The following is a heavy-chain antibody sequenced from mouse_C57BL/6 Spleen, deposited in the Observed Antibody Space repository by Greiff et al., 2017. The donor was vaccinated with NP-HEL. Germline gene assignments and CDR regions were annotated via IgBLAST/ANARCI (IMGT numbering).Heavy chain of an antibody. D-gene: IGHD3-2*02. V-gene: IGHV1-55*01. CDR3: ASEGDSSGYDDYYAMDY. Sequence: QVQLQQPGAELVKPGASVKMSCKASGYTFTSYWITWVKQRPGQGLEWIGDIYPGSGSTNYNEKFKSKATLTVDTSSSTAYMQLSSLTSEDSAVYYCASEGDSSGYDDYYAMDYWGQGTSVTVSS. CDR2: IYPGSGST. CDR1: GYTFTSYW. J-gene: IGHJ4*01.